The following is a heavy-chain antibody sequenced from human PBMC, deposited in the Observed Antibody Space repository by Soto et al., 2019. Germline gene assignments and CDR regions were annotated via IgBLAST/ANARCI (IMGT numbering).Heavy chain of an antibody. V-gene: IGHV1-3*01. CDR3: ASCPQNCITTSPCCLFFDY. D-gene: IGHD2-2*01. CDR1: GYTFTSYG. Sequence: GASVKVSCKASGYTFTSYGISWVRQAPGQGLEWMGWINAGNGNTKYSQNFQGRVALTRDTSASTAYMELSSLRSEDTAVYYCASCPQNCITTSPCCLFFDYWGQGTLVTVSS. CDR2: INAGNGNT. J-gene: IGHJ4*02.